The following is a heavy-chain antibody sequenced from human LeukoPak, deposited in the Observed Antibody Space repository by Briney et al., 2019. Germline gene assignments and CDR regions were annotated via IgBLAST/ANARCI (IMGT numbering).Heavy chain of an antibody. CDR2: INHSGST. J-gene: IGHJ4*02. CDR1: GGSLSGYY. D-gene: IGHD6-19*01. Sequence: SETLSLTCAVCGGSLSGYYWSWIRQPPGKGLEWIGEINHSGSTNYNPSLKSRVTISVDTSKNQFSLKLSSVTAADTAVYYCARRGVAVAGFDYWGQGTLVTVSS. CDR3: ARRGVAVAGFDY. V-gene: IGHV4-34*01.